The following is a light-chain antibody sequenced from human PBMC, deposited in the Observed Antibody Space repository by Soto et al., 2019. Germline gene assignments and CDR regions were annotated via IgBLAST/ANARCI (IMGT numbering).Light chain of an antibody. J-gene: IGKJ4*01. Sequence: ERVMTQSPATLSVSPGERATLSCRASQSVSINLAWYQQKPGQAPRLLLYGASTRATGIPARFSGSGSGTEFTHTISSLQSEEFAVDYCQQYNNWPLSFGGGTKVEVK. V-gene: IGKV3D-15*01. CDR2: GAS. CDR3: QQYNNWPLS. CDR1: QSVSIN.